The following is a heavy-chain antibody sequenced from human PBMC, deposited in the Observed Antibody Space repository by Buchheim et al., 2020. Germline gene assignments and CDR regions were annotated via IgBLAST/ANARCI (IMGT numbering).Heavy chain of an antibody. D-gene: IGHD2-2*01. Sequence: EVQLVESGGGLVQPGGSLRLSCAASGFTFSSYSMNWVRQAPGKGLEWVSYISSSSTIYYADSVKGRFTISRDTAKNSLYLQMNSLRAEDTAVYYCAREETIVVVPAAIDYWGQGTL. J-gene: IGHJ4*02. CDR3: AREETIVVVPAAIDY. CDR1: GFTFSSYS. V-gene: IGHV3-48*04. CDR2: ISSSSTI.